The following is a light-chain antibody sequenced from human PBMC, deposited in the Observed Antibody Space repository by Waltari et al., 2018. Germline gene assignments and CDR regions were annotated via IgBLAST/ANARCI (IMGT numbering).Light chain of an antibody. CDR3: CSFTSRSTWV. Sequence: QSALTQPASVSGSPGQSITISCTGTSSDVVGYNFFPWYQQHPGKVPKLLIFDVNNRPSGVSNRFSGSKSGNTASLTISGLQAEDESDYYCCSFTSRSTWVFGGGTKLTVL. J-gene: IGLJ3*02. CDR1: SSDVVGYNF. V-gene: IGLV2-14*01. CDR2: DVN.